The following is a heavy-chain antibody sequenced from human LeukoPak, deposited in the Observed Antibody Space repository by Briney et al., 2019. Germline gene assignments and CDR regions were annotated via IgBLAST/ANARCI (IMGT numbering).Heavy chain of an antibody. CDR3: ADYIAAAGAEYFQH. CDR1: GGSISSYY. D-gene: IGHD6-13*01. Sequence: SETLSLTCTVSGGSISSYYWSWIRQPPGKGLEWIGYIYYSGSTNYNPSLKSRVTISVDTSKNQFPLKLSSVTAADTAVYYCADYIAAAGAEYFQHWGQGTLVTVSS. V-gene: IGHV4-59*01. CDR2: IYYSGST. J-gene: IGHJ1*01.